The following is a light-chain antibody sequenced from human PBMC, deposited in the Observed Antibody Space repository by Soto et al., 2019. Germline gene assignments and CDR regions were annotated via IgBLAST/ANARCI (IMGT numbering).Light chain of an antibody. J-gene: IGKJ1*01. V-gene: IGKV3-20*01. CDR1: QNIRGNE. CDR3: QDYGTSAPWT. Sequence: EVGLTQSPGTLSLSPGERATLSCRASQNIRGNELAWSQQKPGQAPRLLIYRGSRRATGIPDRFSGRGYGTDFTLTISRLEPEDFAVYYCQDYGTSAPWTFGQGTKVEIK. CDR2: RGS.